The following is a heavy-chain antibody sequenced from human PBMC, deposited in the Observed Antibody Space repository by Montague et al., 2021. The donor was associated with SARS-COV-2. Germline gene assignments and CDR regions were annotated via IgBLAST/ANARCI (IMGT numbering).Heavy chain of an antibody. CDR2: ISSSSSYI. CDR1: GFTFSSYS. D-gene: IGHD2-15*01. V-gene: IGHV3-21*01. Sequence: SLRLSCAASGFTFSSYSMNWVRQAPGKGLEWVSSISSSSSYIYYAYSLNVLFTISRDNAKNSLYLQMNSLRAEDTAVYYCAREGRHYWGQGTLVTASS. CDR3: AREGRHY. J-gene: IGHJ4*02.